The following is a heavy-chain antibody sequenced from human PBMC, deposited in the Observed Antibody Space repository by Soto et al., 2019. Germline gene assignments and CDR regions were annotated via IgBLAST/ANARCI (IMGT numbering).Heavy chain of an antibody. CDR2: ISGSGGST. CDR3: ASTAHKGYCSGGSCTDHDY. CDR1: GVTFSSYA. V-gene: IGHV3-23*01. J-gene: IGHJ4*02. Sequence: EVQLLESGGGLVQPGGSLRLSCAASGVTFSSYAMSWVRQAPGKGLEWVSAISGSGGSTYYADSVKGRFTISRDNSKNTLYLQMNSRRAEDTAVYYCASTAHKGYCSGGSCTDHDYWGQGTLVTVSS. D-gene: IGHD2-15*01.